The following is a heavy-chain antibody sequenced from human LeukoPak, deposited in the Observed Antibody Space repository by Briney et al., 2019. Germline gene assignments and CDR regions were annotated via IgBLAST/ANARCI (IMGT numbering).Heavy chain of an antibody. Sequence: SETLSLTCTVSGGSISSGSYYWSWIRQPAGKGLEWIGRIYTSGSTNYNPSLKSRVTISVDTSKNQFSLKLSSVTAADTAVYYCARVGSYSFDIWGQGTMVTVSS. V-gene: IGHV4-61*02. CDR1: GGSISSGSYY. D-gene: IGHD1-26*01. CDR3: ARVGSYSFDI. CDR2: IYTSGST. J-gene: IGHJ3*02.